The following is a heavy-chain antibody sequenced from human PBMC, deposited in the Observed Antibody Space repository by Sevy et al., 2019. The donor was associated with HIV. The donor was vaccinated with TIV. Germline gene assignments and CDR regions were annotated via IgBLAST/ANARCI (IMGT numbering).Heavy chain of an antibody. CDR2: MNPKSGNT. CDR1: GYIFSNND. CDR3: ARGALRAMIVVIAEEYFDY. D-gene: IGHD3-22*01. V-gene: IGHV1-8*01. J-gene: IGHJ4*02. Sequence: ASVKVSCKTSGYIFSNNDINWVRQATGQGLEGMGCMNPKSGNTRYAQKLQGRVTMTRKTSTNIAYMELSSLRSDDTAIYYCARGALRAMIVVIAEEYFDYWGQGTLVTVSS.